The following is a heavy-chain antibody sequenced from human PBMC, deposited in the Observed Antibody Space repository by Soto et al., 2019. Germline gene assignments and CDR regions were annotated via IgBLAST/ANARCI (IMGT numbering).Heavy chain of an antibody. CDR2: IRPDNGNI. Sequence: QVQVLQSGPEVKRPGASVTVSCKTSGYTFSTSGISWVRQAPGQGLVWVGWIRPDNGNIKSAQRLQGRVTLTTDTSASTVYMELRSLPSDDTAIYYCERDTESNRYNDWGQGSLGTVSS. J-gene: IGHJ1*01. D-gene: IGHD1-20*01. V-gene: IGHV1-18*01. CDR3: ERDTESNRYND. CDR1: GYTFSTSG.